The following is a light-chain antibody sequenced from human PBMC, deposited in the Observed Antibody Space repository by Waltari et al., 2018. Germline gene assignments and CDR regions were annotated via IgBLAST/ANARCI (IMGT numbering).Light chain of an antibody. CDR2: KNN. CDR1: SSNIKSNY. J-gene: IGLJ3*02. V-gene: IGLV1-47*01. CDR3: GTWDDSLSRPV. Sequence: QSVLTQPPSASGTPGQRVTISFSGSSSNIKSNYVHWYQQFPGTAPKVLMFKNNQRPSGVSDRFSASKSGASASLAISGLRSDDEADYYCGTWDDSLSRPVFGGGTKLTVL.